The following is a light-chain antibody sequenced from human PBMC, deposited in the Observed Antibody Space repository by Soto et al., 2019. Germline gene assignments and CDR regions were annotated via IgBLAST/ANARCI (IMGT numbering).Light chain of an antibody. CDR1: NIGSKS. J-gene: IGLJ1*01. CDR2: YDS. CDR3: QVWDSSSDHYV. Sequence: SYELTQPPSVSVAPGKTARITCGGNNIGSKSVHWYQQKPGQAPVLVISYDSDRPSGIPERFSGSKSGNTATLTISRVEAGDEADYYCQVWDSSSDHYVFGTGTKLTVL. V-gene: IGLV3-21*04.